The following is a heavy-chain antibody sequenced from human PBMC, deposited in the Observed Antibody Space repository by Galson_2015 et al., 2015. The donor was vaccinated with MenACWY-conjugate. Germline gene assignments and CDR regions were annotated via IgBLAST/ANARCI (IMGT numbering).Heavy chain of an antibody. V-gene: IGHV3-30*03. CDR1: GFTFSSYG. D-gene: IGHD3-10*01. CDR2: ISYDGSNK. Sequence: SLRLSCAASGFTFSSYGMHWVRQAPGKGLEWVAVISYDGSNKYYADSVKGRFTISRDNSKNTLYLQMNGLRAEDTAVYYCATRRRYGSGTYYYYGMDVWGQGTTVTVSS. CDR3: ATRRRYGSGTYYYYGMDV. J-gene: IGHJ6*02.